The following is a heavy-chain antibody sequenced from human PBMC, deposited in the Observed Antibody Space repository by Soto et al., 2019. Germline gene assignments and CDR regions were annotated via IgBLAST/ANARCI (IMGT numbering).Heavy chain of an antibody. CDR3: AGGTDGKKVAY. V-gene: IGHV4-61*03. CDR1: GGSVSSEHYY. D-gene: IGHD5-12*01. J-gene: IGHJ4*02. CDR2: FYYTGST. Sequence: SETLSLTCTVSGGSVSSEHYYWNWIRQPPWNGLEWFGYFYYTGSTNYNPSLESRLTMSVDMSKNHFSLKLSSVTAADTAVYYCAGGTDGKKVAYWGQGTLVTVSS.